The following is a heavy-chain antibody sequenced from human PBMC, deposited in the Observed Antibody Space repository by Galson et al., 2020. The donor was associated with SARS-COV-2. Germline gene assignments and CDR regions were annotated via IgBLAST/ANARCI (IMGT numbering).Heavy chain of an antibody. Sequence: LHGESLQISPAPSRFPSSTYWMHWVSTAPGKGLVWVSRIYSAGSSPRYADSVKGRFTISGDNAKNTLYLQMTRLMAEDTAVYYCARGDMGNDYFDYWGQGTLVTVSS. CDR1: RFPSSTYW. D-gene: IGHD7-27*01. CDR2: IYSAGSSP. CDR3: ARGDMGNDYFDY. V-gene: IGHV3-74*01. J-gene: IGHJ4*02.